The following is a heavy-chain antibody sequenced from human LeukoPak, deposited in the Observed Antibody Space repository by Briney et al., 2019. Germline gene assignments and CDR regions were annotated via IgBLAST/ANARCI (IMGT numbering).Heavy chain of an antibody. CDR2: ISAYNGIT. J-gene: IGHJ4*02. Sequence: ASVKASCKASGYTFTSYGIAWVRQAPGQGLEWMGWISAYNGITSYAQKLQGRVTMTTDTSTSTAYMELRSLRSDDTAVYYCARGIAAAGDFDYWGQGTLVTVSS. D-gene: IGHD6-13*01. V-gene: IGHV1-18*01. CDR1: GYTFTSYG. CDR3: ARGIAAAGDFDY.